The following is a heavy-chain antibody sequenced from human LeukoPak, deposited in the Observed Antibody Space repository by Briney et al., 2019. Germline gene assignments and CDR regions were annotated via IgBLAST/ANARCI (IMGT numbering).Heavy chain of an antibody. Sequence: SETLSLTCTVSGGSISTGDYYWRWIRQPAGKGLEWIGTIYYSGSTYYNPSLKSRVTISVDTSKNQFSLKLSSVTAADTAVYYCARSNYSSGFYFDYWGQGTLVTVSS. CDR2: IYYSGST. D-gene: IGHD6-19*01. V-gene: IGHV4-39*01. CDR3: ARSNYSSGFYFDY. J-gene: IGHJ4*02. CDR1: GGSISTGDYY.